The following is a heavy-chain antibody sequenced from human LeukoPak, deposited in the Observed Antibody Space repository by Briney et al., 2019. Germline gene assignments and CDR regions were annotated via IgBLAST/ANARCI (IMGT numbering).Heavy chain of an antibody. J-gene: IGHJ3*01. CDR1: GYTFREFG. D-gene: IGHD2/OR15-2a*01. CDR2: VGADHDYV. CDR3: VKDKHCNKGMCHRTFDV. Sequence: ASVKVSCKVSGYTFREFGITRVRQAPGQGLEWMGWVGADHDYVDYAQNFQGRITVTTDTSTNTAYMELESLRPDDTAMYYCVKDKHCNKGMCHRTFDVWGQGTWITVSS. V-gene: IGHV1-18*01.